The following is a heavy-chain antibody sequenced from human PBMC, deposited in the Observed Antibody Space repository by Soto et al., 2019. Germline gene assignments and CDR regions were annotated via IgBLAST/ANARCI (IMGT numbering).Heavy chain of an antibody. CDR2: IYSNDDK. CDR3: AHSPTTSGWYYFAS. Sequence: QNTLKESGPTVVKPTQTLTLTCTFSGFSLTTSTVGVGWIRQPPGKALEWLALIYSNDDKRYSPSLKSRLTTTTDTSKNQLVPTTTTMDPVDTATYYCAHSPTTSGWYYFASWGKGTLVTVPS. V-gene: IGHV2-5*01. D-gene: IGHD6-19*01. CDR1: GFSLTTSTVG. J-gene: IGHJ4*02.